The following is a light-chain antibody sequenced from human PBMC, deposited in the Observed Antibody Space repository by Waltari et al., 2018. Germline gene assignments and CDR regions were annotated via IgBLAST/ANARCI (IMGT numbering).Light chain of an antibody. Sequence: SYVLTQPPSVSVAPGKTARITCGGNNLGRKSVHWYQQKAGQAPVLVLHYDSGRPTGIPERFSGSTSGDTATLSISRGEAGDEADYFCQVWDYIQGVFGGGTKLTVL. CDR1: NLGRKS. CDR3: QVWDYIQGV. CDR2: YDS. V-gene: IGLV3-21*04. J-gene: IGLJ3*02.